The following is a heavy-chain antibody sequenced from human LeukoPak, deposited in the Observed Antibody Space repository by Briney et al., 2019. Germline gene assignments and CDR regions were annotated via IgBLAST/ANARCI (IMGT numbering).Heavy chain of an antibody. CDR1: GGSISRTSYY. CDR2: VFDSGST. D-gene: IGHD2-2*01. V-gene: IGHV4-39*07. CDR3: ARYKGVVPAAIYWFDP. J-gene: IGHJ5*02. Sequence: SETLSLTCTVSGGSISRTSYYWDWIRQPPGKGLEWIGNVFDSGSTHYNPSLKSRVTISVDTSKNQFSLKLSSVTAADTAVYYCARYKGVVPAAIYWFDPWGQGTLVTVSS.